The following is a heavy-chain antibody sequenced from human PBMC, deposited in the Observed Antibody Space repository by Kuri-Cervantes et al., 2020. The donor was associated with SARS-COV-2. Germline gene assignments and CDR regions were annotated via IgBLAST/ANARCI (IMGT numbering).Heavy chain of an antibody. CDR3: AHRRAVSSIWPDWFDP. V-gene: IGHV2-5*02. CDR2: IAWDDEK. D-gene: IGHD2-2*01. J-gene: IGHJ5*02. CDR1: GFSLSTSGVG. Sequence: SGPTLVKPTQTLTLTCTFSGFSLSTSGVGVGWIRQPPGKALEWLALIAWDDEKRYNPSLESRLTITRDTSKSQVVLTMTNMDPVDTATYYCAHRRAVSSIWPDWFDPWGQGTLVTVSS.